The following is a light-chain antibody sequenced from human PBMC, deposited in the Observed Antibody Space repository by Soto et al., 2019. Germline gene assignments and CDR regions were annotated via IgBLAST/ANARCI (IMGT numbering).Light chain of an antibody. CDR1: QSVSSN. CDR3: QHYNNWPQ. V-gene: IGKV3-15*01. J-gene: IGKJ1*01. Sequence: EIVMTQSPAPLSVSPGEKATPSSRASQSVSSNLAWYQQKPGQAPRLLIYGASARATGIPARFSGSGSGTEFTLTISSLQSEDFAVYYCQHYNNWPQFGQGTRWISN. CDR2: GAS.